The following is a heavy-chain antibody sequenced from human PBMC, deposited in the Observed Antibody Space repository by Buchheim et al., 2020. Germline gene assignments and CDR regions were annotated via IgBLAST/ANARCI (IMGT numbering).Heavy chain of an antibody. CDR3: ARVAFGELFGDY. CDR2: INHSGST. Sequence: QVQLQQWGAGLLKPSETLSLTCAVYGGSFSGYYWSWIRQPPGKGLEWIGEINHSGSTNYNPSLKSRVTISVDTSKNPFYLKLSSVTAADTAVYYCARVAFGELFGDYWGQGTL. V-gene: IGHV4-34*01. J-gene: IGHJ4*02. CDR1: GGSFSGYY. D-gene: IGHD3-10*01.